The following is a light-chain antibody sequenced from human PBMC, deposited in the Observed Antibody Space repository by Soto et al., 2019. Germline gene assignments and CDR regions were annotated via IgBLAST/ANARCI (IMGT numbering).Light chain of an antibody. V-gene: IGLV1-36*01. CDR3: EAWDDSMNVYV. CDR2: YDD. J-gene: IGLJ1*01. Sequence: QSALTQPPSVSEAPRQRVTISCSGSSSNIGNNAVNWYQQLPGKAPKLLIYYDDLLPSGVSDRFSGSKSGTSASLAISGLQSEDEADYYCEAWDDSMNVYVFGTGTKVTVL. CDR1: SSNIGNNA.